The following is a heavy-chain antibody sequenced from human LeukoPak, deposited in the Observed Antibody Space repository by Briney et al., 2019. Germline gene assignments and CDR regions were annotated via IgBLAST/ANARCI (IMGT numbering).Heavy chain of an antibody. J-gene: IGHJ1*01. CDR2: ISGNGGST. CDR1: GFTFSSYA. CDR3: AKDVRLGATEYFHH. V-gene: IGHV3-23*01. D-gene: IGHD1-26*01. Sequence: GGSLRLSCAASGLAASGFTFSSYAMNWVRQAPGKGLEWVSVISGNGGSTYYADSVKGRFTMSRDNSKNTLYLQMNSLRAEDTAVYYCAKDVRLGATEYFHHWGQGTLVTVSS.